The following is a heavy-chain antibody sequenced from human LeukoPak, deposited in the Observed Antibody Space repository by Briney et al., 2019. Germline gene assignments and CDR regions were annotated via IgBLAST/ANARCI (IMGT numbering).Heavy chain of an antibody. Sequence: GASVKVSCKASGYTFTSYYMHWVRQAPGQGLEWMGIINPSGGSTSYAQKFQGRVTMTRDMSTSTVYMELSSLRSEDTAVYYCARDPRYNWNANTFDPWGQGTLVTVSS. CDR2: INPSGGST. V-gene: IGHV1-46*01. CDR3: ARDPRYNWNANTFDP. CDR1: GYTFTSYY. D-gene: IGHD1-20*01. J-gene: IGHJ5*02.